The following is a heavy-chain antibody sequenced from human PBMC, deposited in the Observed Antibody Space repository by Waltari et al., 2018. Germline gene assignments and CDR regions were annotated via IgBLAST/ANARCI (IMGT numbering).Heavy chain of an antibody. CDR2: IVPILGGA. CDR1: GYSFSTYA. V-gene: IGHV1-69*11. Sequence: QVQLVQSGAEVKKPGSSVKVSCIPSGYSFSTYAISWVRQAPGQGLEWMGGIVPILGGASYAQKFQDRVTITADESTGTVYMELSSLGSDDTAVYFCARDVGADFWSGYWSYSFHYWGQGTLVTVSS. D-gene: IGHD3-3*01. CDR3: ARDVGADFWSGYWSYSFHY. J-gene: IGHJ4*02.